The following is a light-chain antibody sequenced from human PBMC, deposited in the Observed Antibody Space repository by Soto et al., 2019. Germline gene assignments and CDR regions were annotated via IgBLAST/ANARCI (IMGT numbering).Light chain of an antibody. CDR1: SSNIGSNT. V-gene: IGLV1-44*01. CDR3: AAWDDSLSGVV. Sequence: QSVLTQPPSASGTPGQRVTISCSGSSSNIGSNTVNWYQQLPGTAPKLLIYSNNQRPSGVPDRFSGSKSGTSASLAISGLQCEDEADYYCAAWDDSLSGVVFGGGTKLTV. J-gene: IGLJ2*01. CDR2: SNN.